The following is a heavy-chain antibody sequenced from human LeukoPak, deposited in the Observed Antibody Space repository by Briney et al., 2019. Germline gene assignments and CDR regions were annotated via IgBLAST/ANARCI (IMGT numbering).Heavy chain of an antibody. J-gene: IGHJ4*02. Sequence: SETLSLTCTVSGGSISSNNYYWGWIRQPPGMGLEWIGSIHYSGTTYYNPSLKSRVTISVDTSKNQFSLKLSSVTAADTAVYYCASRYYDYLWGSYREDYWGQGTLVTVSS. CDR2: IHYSGTT. D-gene: IGHD3-16*02. CDR3: ASRYYDYLWGSYREDY. V-gene: IGHV4-39*01. CDR1: GGSISSNNYY.